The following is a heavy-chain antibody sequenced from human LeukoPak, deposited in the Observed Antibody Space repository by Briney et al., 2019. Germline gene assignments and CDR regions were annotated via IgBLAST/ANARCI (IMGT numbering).Heavy chain of an antibody. Sequence: SQTLSLTCAVSGGSISSGGYSWSWIRRPPGKGLEWIGYIYHSGSTYYNPSLKSRVTISVDRSKDQFSLKLSSVTAADTAVYYCAGGIWGAFDIWGQGTMVTVSS. V-gene: IGHV4-30-2*01. J-gene: IGHJ3*02. CDR1: GGSISSGGYS. CDR2: IYHSGST. CDR3: AGGIWGAFDI. D-gene: IGHD1-26*01.